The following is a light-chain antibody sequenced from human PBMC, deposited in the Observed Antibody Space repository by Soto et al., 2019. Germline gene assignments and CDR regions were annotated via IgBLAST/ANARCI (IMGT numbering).Light chain of an antibody. CDR2: GAS. J-gene: IGKJ1*01. V-gene: IGKV3-20*01. CDR3: QQYGSSPRT. CDR1: QSVSSSY. Sequence: TVFTQSAGTLSLSPGERATLSCWASQSVSSSYLAWYQQKPGQAPSLLMYGASRRATGIPERFSGSGSGTDFTLTISRLEPEDFAVYYCQQYGSSPRTFGQGTKVDIK.